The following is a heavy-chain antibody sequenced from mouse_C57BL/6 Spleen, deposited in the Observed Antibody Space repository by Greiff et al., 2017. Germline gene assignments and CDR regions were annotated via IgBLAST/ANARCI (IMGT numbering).Heavy chain of an antibody. Sequence: QVQLQQPGAELVRPGSSVKLSCKASGYTFTSYWMDWVKQRPGQGLEWIGNIYPSDSETHYNQKFKDKATLTVDKSSSTAYMQLSSLTSEDSAVYYCAREGVYYYGSTFRVWFAYWGQGTLVTVSA. CDR2: IYPSDSET. CDR1: GYTFTSYW. D-gene: IGHD1-1*01. V-gene: IGHV1-61*01. J-gene: IGHJ3*01. CDR3: AREGVYYYGSTFRVWFAY.